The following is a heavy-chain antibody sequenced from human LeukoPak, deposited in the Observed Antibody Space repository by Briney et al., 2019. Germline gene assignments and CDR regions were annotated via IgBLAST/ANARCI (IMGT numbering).Heavy chain of an antibody. CDR2: IWYDGSNK. CDR3: AKDSYGVNPLRLIDY. V-gene: IGHV3-30*02. CDR1: GFTFSSYG. D-gene: IGHD4-17*01. Sequence: PGGSLRLSCAASGFTFSSYGMHWVRQAPGKGLEWVAVIWYDGSNKYYADSVKGRFTISRDNSKNTVYLQMNSLRVEDTAVYYCAKDSYGVNPLRLIDYWGQGTLVTVSS. J-gene: IGHJ4*02.